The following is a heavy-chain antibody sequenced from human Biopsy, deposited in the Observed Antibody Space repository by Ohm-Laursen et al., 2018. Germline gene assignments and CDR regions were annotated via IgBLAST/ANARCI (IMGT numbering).Heavy chain of an antibody. CDR1: GGSLSSYS. V-gene: IGHV4-4*07. Sequence: GTLSLTCTVSGGSLSSYSWSWIRQPAGKGLEWIGQIYTSGITNYNPSLKSRVTISVDTSKNQFSLKVRSVTAADTAVYCCVRGVDYYDPYHYYALDVWGQGTTVTVSS. CDR2: IYTSGIT. D-gene: IGHD3-22*01. CDR3: VRGVDYYDPYHYYALDV. J-gene: IGHJ6*02.